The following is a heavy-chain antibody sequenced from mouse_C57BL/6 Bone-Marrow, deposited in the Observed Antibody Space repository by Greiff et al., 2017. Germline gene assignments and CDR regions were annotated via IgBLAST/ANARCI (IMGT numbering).Heavy chain of an antibody. CDR2: IWWDDDK. CDR1: GFSLSTFGMG. D-gene: IGHD2-5*01. J-gene: IGHJ3*01. V-gene: IGHV8-8*01. CDR3: ALYYSNYVGFAY. Sequence: QVTLKVSGPGILQPSQTLSLTCSFSGFSLSTFGMGVGWIRQPSGKGLEWLAHIWWDDDKYYNPALKSRLTISKDTSKNQVFLKIANVDTADTATYYCALYYSNYVGFAYWGQGTLVTVSA.